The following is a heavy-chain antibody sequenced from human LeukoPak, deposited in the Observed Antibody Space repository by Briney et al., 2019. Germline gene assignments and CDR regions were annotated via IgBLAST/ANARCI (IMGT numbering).Heavy chain of an antibody. D-gene: IGHD3-3*02. CDR3: ASSKNFDY. CDR1: GFTFSINW. Sequence: QPGGSLRLSCAASGFTFSINWMHWVPQAPGKGLVWVSRINTDGTSTNYADSVKGRFTISRDNAKNTVYLQMNSLRAEDTSAYYCASSKNFDYWGQGTLVTVSS. J-gene: IGHJ4*02. CDR2: INTDGTST. V-gene: IGHV3-74*01.